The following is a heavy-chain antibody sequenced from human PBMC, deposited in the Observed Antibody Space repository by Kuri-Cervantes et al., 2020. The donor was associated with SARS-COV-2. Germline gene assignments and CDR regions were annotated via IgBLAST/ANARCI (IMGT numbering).Heavy chain of an antibody. CDR3: ARQMDV. CDR1: GGSINIANYY. CDR2: IYYSGNT. J-gene: IGHJ6*04. V-gene: IGHV4-30-4*08. Sequence: SETLSLTCTVSGGSINIANYYWSWVRQPPGMGLECIGPIYYSGNTYYNPSLKSRVSMSVDTSKNQFSLKLNAVTAADTAVYYCARQMDVWGKGTTVTVSS.